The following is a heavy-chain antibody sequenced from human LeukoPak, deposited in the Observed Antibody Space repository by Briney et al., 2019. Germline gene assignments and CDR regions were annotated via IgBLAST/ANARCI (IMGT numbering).Heavy chain of an antibody. V-gene: IGHV3-33*08. D-gene: IGHD2-2*01. CDR3: ARGDCSSSSCYLLDY. Sequence: GGSLRLSCAASGFTFSSYAMHWVRQAPGKGLEWVAVMWYDGSKKYYADSVKGRFTISSDNSKNTQYLQMNSLRAEDTAVYYCARGDCSSSSCYLLDYWGQGTLVTVSS. CDR2: MWYDGSKK. J-gene: IGHJ4*02. CDR1: GFTFSSYA.